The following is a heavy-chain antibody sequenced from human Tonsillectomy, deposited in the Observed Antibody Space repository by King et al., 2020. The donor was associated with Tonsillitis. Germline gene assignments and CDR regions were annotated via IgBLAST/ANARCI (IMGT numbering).Heavy chain of an antibody. CDR2: INHSGST. V-gene: IGHV4-34*01. CDR3: ARGIVVVPAAMGVENYYYYYGMDV. CDR1: GGSFSGYY. Sequence: VQLQQWGAGLLKPSETLSLTCAVYGGSFSGYYWSWIRQPPGKGLEWIGEINHSGSTNYNPSLKSRVTISVDTSKNQFSLKLSSVTAADTAVYYCARGIVVVPAAMGVENYYYYYGMDVWGQGTTVTVSS. J-gene: IGHJ6*02. D-gene: IGHD2-2*01.